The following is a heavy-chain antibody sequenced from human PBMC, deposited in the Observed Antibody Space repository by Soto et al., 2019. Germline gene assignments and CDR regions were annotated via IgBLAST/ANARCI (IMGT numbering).Heavy chain of an antibody. D-gene: IGHD3-3*01. V-gene: IGHV1-24*01. Sequence: ASVKVSCKGSGYTLTELSMHWVRQAPGKGLEWMGGFDPEDGETIYAQKFQGRVTKTEDTSTDTAYMELSSLRSEDTAVYYCATASGNGNYDFWSGYYPLYFDYWGQGTLVTVSS. CDR2: FDPEDGET. CDR3: ATASGNGNYDFWSGYYPLYFDY. J-gene: IGHJ4*02. CDR1: GYTLTELS.